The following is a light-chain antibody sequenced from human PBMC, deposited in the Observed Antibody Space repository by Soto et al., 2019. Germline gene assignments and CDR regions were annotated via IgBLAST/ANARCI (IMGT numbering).Light chain of an antibody. CDR3: QHYNSYSEA. V-gene: IGKV1-5*03. J-gene: IGKJ1*01. Sequence: MHMTQTPSTLSVSVGDRVTVTYRASQTISSWLAWYQQKPGKAPKLLIYKASTLKSGVPSRFSGSGSGTEFTLTISSLQPDDCATYYCQHYNSYSEAFGQGTKVDI. CDR1: QTISSW. CDR2: KAS.